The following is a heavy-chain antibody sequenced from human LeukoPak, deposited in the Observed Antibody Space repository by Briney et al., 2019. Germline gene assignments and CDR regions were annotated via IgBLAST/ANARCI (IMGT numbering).Heavy chain of an antibody. J-gene: IGHJ5*02. CDR3: ARDLRGNDYVWGSYPLLDP. D-gene: IGHD3-16*02. CDR2: INTNTGNP. V-gene: IGHV7-4-1*02. Sequence: GASVKVSCKASGYTFSSYGMNWVRQAPGQGLEWMGWINTNTGNPTYVQGFTGRFVFSLDTSVSTAYLQISSLKAEDTAVYYCARDLRGNDYVWGSYPLLDPWDQGTLVTVSS. CDR1: GYTFSSYG.